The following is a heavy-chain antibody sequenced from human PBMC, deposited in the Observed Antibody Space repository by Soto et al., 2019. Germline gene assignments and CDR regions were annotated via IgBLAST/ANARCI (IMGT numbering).Heavy chain of an antibody. V-gene: IGHV4-59*01. D-gene: IGHD3-3*01. CDR1: GGSISSYY. J-gene: IGHJ4*02. CDR3: ASSGWTIFGVVISQTIDY. CDR2: IYYSGST. Sequence: PSETLSLTCTVSGGSISSYYWSWIWQPPGKGLEWIGYIYYSGSTNYNPSLKSRVTISVDTSKNQFSLKLSSVTAADTAVYYCASSGWTIFGVVISQTIDYWGQGTRVTVSS.